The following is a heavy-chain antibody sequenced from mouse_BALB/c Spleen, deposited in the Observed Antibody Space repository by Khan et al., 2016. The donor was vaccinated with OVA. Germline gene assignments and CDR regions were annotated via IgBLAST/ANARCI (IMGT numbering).Heavy chain of an antibody. Sequence: EVQLQESGPGLVKPSQSLSLTCTVTGYSITSGYAWNWIRQFPGNKLERMGYISYSGVTSYTPSLKSLISITRDSSKNQFFLQLNLVTTEDTTNYCCARGNYYGYYFDYWGQGTTLTVSS. CDR3: ARGNYYGYYFDY. J-gene: IGHJ2*01. D-gene: IGHD1-1*01. V-gene: IGHV3-2*02. CDR1: GYSITSGYA. CDR2: ISYSGVT.